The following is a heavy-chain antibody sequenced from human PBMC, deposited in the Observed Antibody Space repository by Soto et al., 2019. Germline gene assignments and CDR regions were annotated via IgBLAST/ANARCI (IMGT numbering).Heavy chain of an antibody. CDR3: ARGLLRYFDWLSDAFDI. J-gene: IGHJ3*02. CDR2: INPNSGGT. CDR1: GYTFTGYY. V-gene: IGHV1-2*02. Sequence: ASVNVSCKSSGYTFTGYYIHWVRQAPGQGLEWMGWINPNSGGTNYAQKFQGRVTMTRDTSISTAYMELSRLRSDDTAVYYCARGLLRYFDWLSDAFDIWGQGTMVTVSS. D-gene: IGHD3-9*01.